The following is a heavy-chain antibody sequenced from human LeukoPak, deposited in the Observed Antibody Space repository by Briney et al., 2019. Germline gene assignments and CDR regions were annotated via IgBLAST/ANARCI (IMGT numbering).Heavy chain of an antibody. CDR1: GFTFSTYE. V-gene: IGHV3-48*03. CDR3: ARNPPDYYASGSYYKLGSCFDY. CDR2: ISSSGSTI. Sequence: GGSLRLSCAASGFTFSTYEMNWVRQAPGKGLEWVSYISSSGSTIYCADSVKGRFTISRDNAKTSLYLQMNSLRAEDTAVYYCARNPPDYYASGSYYKLGSCFDYWGQGTLVTVSS. J-gene: IGHJ4*02. D-gene: IGHD3-10*01.